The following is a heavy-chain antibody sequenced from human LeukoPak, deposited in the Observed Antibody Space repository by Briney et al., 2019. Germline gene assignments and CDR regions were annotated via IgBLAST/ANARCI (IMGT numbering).Heavy chain of an antibody. Sequence: GGSLRLSCAASGFTFCDYYMSWIRQAPGKGLECVSYISGSGRTIYYADSVKGRFTISRDNAKNSLYLQMNSLRAEDTAVYYCAGEIQGYCSGGSCSSDAFDIWGQGTMVTVPS. CDR3: AGEIQGYCSGGSCSSDAFDI. D-gene: IGHD2-15*01. J-gene: IGHJ3*02. V-gene: IGHV3-11*04. CDR1: GFTFCDYY. CDR2: ISGSGRTI.